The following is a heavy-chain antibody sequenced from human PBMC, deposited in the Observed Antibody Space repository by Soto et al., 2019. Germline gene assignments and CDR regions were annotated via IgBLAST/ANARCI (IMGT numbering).Heavy chain of an antibody. CDR3: ARAYSSSSNWFDP. V-gene: IGHV4-30-2*01. CDR1: CGSIGSGGYS. Sequence: PSETLSLTSAVSCGSIGSGGYSLSWIRQPPGKGLEWIGYIYHGGSTYYNPSLKSRVTISVDRSKNQFSLKLSSVTAADTAVYYCARAYSSSSNWFDPWGQGTLVTVSS. D-gene: IGHD6-6*01. J-gene: IGHJ5*02. CDR2: IYHGGST.